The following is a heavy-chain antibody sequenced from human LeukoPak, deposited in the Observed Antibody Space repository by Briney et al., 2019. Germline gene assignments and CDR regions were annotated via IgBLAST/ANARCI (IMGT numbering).Heavy chain of an antibody. CDR1: GGSISSYY. D-gene: IGHD3-3*01. J-gene: IGHJ4*02. V-gene: IGHV4-4*07. CDR2: IYTSGST. Sequence: SETLSLTCTVSGGSISSYYWSWIRQPAGKGLEWIGRIYTSGSTNYNPSLKSRVTMSVDTSKNQFSLKLSSVTAADTAVYYCARGVDDFWSGPGKFDYWGQGTLVTVSS. CDR3: ARGVDDFWSGPGKFDY.